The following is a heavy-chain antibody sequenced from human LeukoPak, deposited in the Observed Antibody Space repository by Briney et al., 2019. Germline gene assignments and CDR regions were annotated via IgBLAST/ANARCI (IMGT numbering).Heavy chain of an antibody. D-gene: IGHD5-12*01. CDR3: ARGYSGYEFDY. CDR1: GFTFSSYW. CDR2: INWNGGST. Sequence: GGSLRLSCAASGFTFSSYWMTWVRQAPGKGLEWVSGINWNGGSTGYADSVKGRFTISRDNAKNSLYLQMNSLRAEDTALYYCARGYSGYEFDYWGQGTLVTVSS. V-gene: IGHV3-20*04. J-gene: IGHJ4*02.